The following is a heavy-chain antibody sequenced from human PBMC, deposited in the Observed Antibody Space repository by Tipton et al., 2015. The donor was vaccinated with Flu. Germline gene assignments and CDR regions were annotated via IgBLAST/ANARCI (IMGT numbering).Heavy chain of an antibody. CDR1: GYSFTSYW. Sequence: QLVQSGAEVKKPGESLKISCKGSGYSFTSYWIGWVRQMPGKGLEWMGIIYPGDSDTRYSPSFQGQVTISADKSISTAYLQWSSLKASDTAMYYCARIVVVVAATRGHWFDPWGQGTLVTVSS. CDR3: ARIVVVVAATRGHWFDP. J-gene: IGHJ5*02. V-gene: IGHV5-51*01. D-gene: IGHD2-15*01. CDR2: IYPGDSDT.